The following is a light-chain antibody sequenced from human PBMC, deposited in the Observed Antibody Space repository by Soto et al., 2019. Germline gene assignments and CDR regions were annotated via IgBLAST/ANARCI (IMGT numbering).Light chain of an antibody. J-gene: IGKJ5*01. CDR3: QQYSNWPPIT. CDR2: DTS. Sequence: EIVLTQSPATLSLSPGERATLSFRVSQSVSSNLAWYQQKPGQAPRLLIYDTSTRATGIPARFSGSGSGTEFTLTISSLQSEDFAVYYCQQYSNWPPITFGQGTRLEI. CDR1: QSVSSN. V-gene: IGKV3-15*01.